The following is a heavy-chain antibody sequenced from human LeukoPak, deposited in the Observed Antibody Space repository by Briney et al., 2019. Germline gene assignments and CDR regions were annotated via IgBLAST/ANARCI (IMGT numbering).Heavy chain of an antibody. J-gene: IGHJ5*02. D-gene: IGHD2-15*01. CDR3: ARWEVVAATPRSNWFDP. CDR1: GGTFSSYA. Sequence: ASVKVSCKASGGTFSSYAISWVRQAPGQGLEWMGGIIPIFGTANYAQKFQGRVTITADESTSTAYMELSSLRSEDTAVYYCARWEVVAATPRSNWFDPWGQGTLVTVSS. V-gene: IGHV1-69*13. CDR2: IIPIFGTA.